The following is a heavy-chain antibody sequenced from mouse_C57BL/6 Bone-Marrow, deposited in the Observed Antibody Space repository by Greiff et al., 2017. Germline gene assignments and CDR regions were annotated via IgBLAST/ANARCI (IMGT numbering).Heavy chain of an antibody. CDR2: IDPSDSYT. D-gene: IGHD1-1*01. CDR3: AIALYGSSYYAY. CDR1: GYTFTSYW. V-gene: IGHV1-50*01. J-gene: IGHJ3*01. Sequence: QVQLQQPGAELVKPGASVKLSCKASGYTFTSYWMQWVKQRPGQGLEWIGEIDPSDSYTNYNLKFKGKATLTVDTSSSTAYLQLSSLTSEDSAVYYCAIALYGSSYYAYWGQGTLVTVSA.